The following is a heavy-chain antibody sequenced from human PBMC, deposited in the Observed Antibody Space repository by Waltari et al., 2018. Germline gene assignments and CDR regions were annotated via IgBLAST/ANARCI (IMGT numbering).Heavy chain of an antibody. CDR2: ISGSGGST. CDR1: GFTFSSYA. CDR3: AKDGRGTYYYDSSEDKSFDY. V-gene: IGHV3-23*01. D-gene: IGHD3-22*01. J-gene: IGHJ4*02. Sequence: EVQLLESGGGLVQPGGSLRLSCAASGFTFSSYAMSWVRQAPGKGLEWVSAISGSGGSTYYADTVKGRFTISRDNSKTTLYLQMNSLRAEDTAVYYWAKDGRGTYYYDSSEDKSFDYWGQGTLVTVSS.